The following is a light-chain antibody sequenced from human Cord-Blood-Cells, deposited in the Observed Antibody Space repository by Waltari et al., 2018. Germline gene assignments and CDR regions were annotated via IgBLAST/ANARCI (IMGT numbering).Light chain of an antibody. CDR1: QSISSY. J-gene: IGKJ5*01. Sequence: DIQMTQSPSPMSASVGYRVTSSCRASQSISSYLNWYQQKPGKTPKFPIYAASSLQRGVPSRFSGSGSETDFTLTISSLQPEDFATYYCQQSYSTGTFGQGTRLEIK. V-gene: IGKV1-39*01. CDR2: AAS. CDR3: QQSYSTGT.